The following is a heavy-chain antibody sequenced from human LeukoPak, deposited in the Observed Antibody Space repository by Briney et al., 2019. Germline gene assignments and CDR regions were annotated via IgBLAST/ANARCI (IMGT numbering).Heavy chain of an antibody. V-gene: IGHV1-69*05. CDR1: GGTFSSYA. Sequence: SVKVSCKASGGTFSSYAISWVRQAPGQGLEWMGRIIPFFGTANYAQKFQGRVTITTDKSTSTADMGLRSLRSEDTAVYYCASVDSRKYFQHWGQGTLVTVSS. CDR2: IIPFFGTA. D-gene: IGHD3-22*01. CDR3: ASVDSRKYFQH. J-gene: IGHJ1*01.